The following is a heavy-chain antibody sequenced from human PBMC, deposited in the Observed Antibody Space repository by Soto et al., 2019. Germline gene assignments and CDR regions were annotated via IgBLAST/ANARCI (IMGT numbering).Heavy chain of an antibody. Sequence: QVQLVESGGGVVQPGRSLRLSCAASGFTFSSYGMHWVRQAPGKGLEWVAVIWYDGSNKYYADSVKGRFTISRDNSKNTRYLQMNSLRAEDTAVYYCASGGEPESVYFDYGGQGTLVTVSS. CDR3: ASGGEPESVYFDY. CDR2: IWYDGSNK. D-gene: IGHD3-16*01. J-gene: IGHJ4*02. V-gene: IGHV3-33*01. CDR1: GFTFSSYG.